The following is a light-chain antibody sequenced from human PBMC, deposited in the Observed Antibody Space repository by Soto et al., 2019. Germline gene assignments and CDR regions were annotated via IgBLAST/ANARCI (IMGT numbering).Light chain of an antibody. Sequence: QSVLTQPPSVSGAPGQRVTISCTGSSSNIGAGYDVHWYQQLPGTAPKLLIYGNSNRPSGVPDRFSGSKSGTSASLAITGLQAEDEADYYCQSYDSSLSGCEFGGGTQLTVL. CDR2: GNS. J-gene: IGLJ2*01. CDR1: SSNIGAGYD. V-gene: IGLV1-40*01. CDR3: QSYDSSLSGCE.